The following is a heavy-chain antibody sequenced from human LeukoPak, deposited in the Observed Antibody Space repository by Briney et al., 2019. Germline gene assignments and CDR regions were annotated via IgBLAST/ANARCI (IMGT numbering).Heavy chain of an antibody. CDR1: GFTFNSCW. CDR2: ISSSSSYI. V-gene: IGHV3-21*01. CDR3: ARIPYSSSLTDAFDI. J-gene: IGHJ3*02. D-gene: IGHD6-6*01. Sequence: GGSLRLSCAASGFTFNSCWMHWVRQAPGKGLEWVSSISSSSSYIYYADSVKGRFTISRDNAKNSLYLQMNSLRAEDTAVYYCARIPYSSSLTDAFDIWGQGTMVTVYS.